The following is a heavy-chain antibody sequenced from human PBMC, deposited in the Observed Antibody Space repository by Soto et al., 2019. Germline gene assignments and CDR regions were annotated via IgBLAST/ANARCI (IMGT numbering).Heavy chain of an antibody. J-gene: IGHJ4*02. Sequence: QVHLVQSGTEVKKPGASVKVSCKASGYAFSSYGISWVRQAPGQVLEWMGWISTYKSGTNSAPRLQGRITMTTDTYPSTAYVELRSLPAAGTAVYYCARDERDSCRGGNCFDFDSWGQGTLVTVSS. CDR3: ARDERDSCRGGNCFDFDS. D-gene: IGHD2-15*01. CDR2: ISTYKSGT. CDR1: GYAFSSYG. V-gene: IGHV1-18*04.